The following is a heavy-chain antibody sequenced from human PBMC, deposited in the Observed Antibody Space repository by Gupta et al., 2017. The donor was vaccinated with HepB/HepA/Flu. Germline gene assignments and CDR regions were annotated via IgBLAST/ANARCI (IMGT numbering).Heavy chain of an antibody. CDR2: IYYSGST. CDR1: GGSISSYY. Sequence: QVQLQESGPGLVKPSETLSLTCTVSGGSISSYYWSWIRQPPGKGLEWIGYIYYSGSTNYNPSLKSRVTISVDTSKNQFSLKLSSVTAADTAVYYCARMGYCRGGSCYSDYFDYWGQGTLVTVSS. CDR3: ARMGYCRGGSCYSDYFDY. D-gene: IGHD2-15*01. V-gene: IGHV4-59*01. J-gene: IGHJ4*02.